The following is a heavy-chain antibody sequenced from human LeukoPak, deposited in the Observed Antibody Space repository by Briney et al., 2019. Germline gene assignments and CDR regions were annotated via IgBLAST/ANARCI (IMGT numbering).Heavy chain of an antibody. D-gene: IGHD3-10*01. CDR2: ISLDGSNK. J-gene: IGHJ4*02. Sequence: PGGSLRLSCAASGFTFSNYGMHWVRQAPGKGLEWVAVISLDGSNKHYADSVKGRFTISRDNSKNTQYLQMNSLRAEDTAVYYCAKVWVRGVINYWGQGTPVTVSS. CDR3: AKVWVRGVINY. CDR1: GFTFSNYG. V-gene: IGHV3-30*18.